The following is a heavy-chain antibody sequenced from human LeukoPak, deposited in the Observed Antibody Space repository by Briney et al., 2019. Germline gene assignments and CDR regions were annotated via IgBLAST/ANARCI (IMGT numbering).Heavy chain of an antibody. D-gene: IGHD3-10*01. V-gene: IGHV3-21*01. CDR3: ARVVIMVRGATTQYYFDY. CDR1: GFTFSSYS. Sequence: GGSLGLSCAASGFTFSSYSMNWVRQAPGKGLEWVSSISSSSSYIYYADSVKGRFTISGDNAKNSLYLQMNSLRAEDTAVYYCARVVIMVRGATTQYYFDYWGQGTLVTVSS. CDR2: ISSSSSYI. J-gene: IGHJ4*02.